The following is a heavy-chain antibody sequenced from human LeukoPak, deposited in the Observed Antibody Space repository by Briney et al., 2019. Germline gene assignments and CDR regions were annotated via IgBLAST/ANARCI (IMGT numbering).Heavy chain of an antibody. CDR2: IYYSGST. Sequence: PSETLSLTCTVSGGSISSYYWSWIRQPPGKGLEWIGYIYYSGSTNYNPSLKSRVTISVDTSKNQFSLKLSSATAADTAVYYCARGDGGFDYWGQGTLVTVSS. CDR3: ARGDGGFDY. CDR1: GGSISSYY. J-gene: IGHJ4*02. D-gene: IGHD3-10*01. V-gene: IGHV4-59*01.